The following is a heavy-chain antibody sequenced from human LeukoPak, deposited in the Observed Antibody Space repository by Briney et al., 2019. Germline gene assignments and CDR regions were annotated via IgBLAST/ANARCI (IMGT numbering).Heavy chain of an antibody. Sequence: GGSLRLSCSVSGFTFRDFSMSWVRQAPGKGLEWVAKMNEYGSEIFYVDSVKGRSTISRDNGKNSLYLQMNRLRAEDTAVYYCARPRGCGSSRCNNFDYWGQGTLVTVSS. CDR1: GFTFRDFS. CDR2: MNEYGSEI. J-gene: IGHJ4*02. V-gene: IGHV3-7*01. D-gene: IGHD2-2*01. CDR3: ARPRGCGSSRCNNFDY.